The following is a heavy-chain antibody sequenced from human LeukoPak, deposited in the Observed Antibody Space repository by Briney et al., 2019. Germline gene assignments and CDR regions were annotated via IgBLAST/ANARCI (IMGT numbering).Heavy chain of an antibody. V-gene: IGHV3-23*01. CDR3: AKDGYSETKQGFYYGMDV. J-gene: IGHJ6*02. Sequence: GGSLRLSCAASGFTFSSYAMSWVRQAPGKGLEWVSAISGSGGSTYYADSVKGRFTISRDNSKNTLYLQMNSLRAEDTAVYYCAKDGYSETKQGFYYGMDVWGQGTTVTVSS. CDR2: ISGSGGST. CDR1: GFTFSSYA. D-gene: IGHD5-18*01.